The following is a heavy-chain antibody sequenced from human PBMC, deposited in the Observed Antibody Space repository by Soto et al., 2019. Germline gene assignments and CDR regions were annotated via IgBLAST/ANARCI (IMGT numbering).Heavy chain of an antibody. V-gene: IGHV3-30-3*01. CDR1: GFTFSSYA. J-gene: IGHJ4*02. Sequence: PGGSLRLSCAASGFTFSSYAMHWVRQAPGKGLEWVAVISYDGSNKYYADSVKGRFTISRDNSKNTLYLQMNSLRAEDTAVYYCARVSRGFLEWLLYAAPDFDYWGQGTLVTVSS. CDR2: ISYDGSNK. D-gene: IGHD3-3*01. CDR3: ARVSRGFLEWLLYAAPDFDY.